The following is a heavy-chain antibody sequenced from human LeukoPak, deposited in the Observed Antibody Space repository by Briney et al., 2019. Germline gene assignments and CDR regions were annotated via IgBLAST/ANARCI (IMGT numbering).Heavy chain of an antibody. CDR1: GYTFTSYG. CDR3: ARENFYGAIPDAFDI. CDR2: ISAYNGNT. J-gene: IGHJ3*02. D-gene: IGHD4-17*01. Sequence: ASVKVSCKASGYTFTSYGISWVRQAPGQGLEWMGCISAYNGNTNYAQKLQGRVTMTTDTSTSTAYMELRSLRSDDTAVYYCARENFYGAIPDAFDIWGQGTMVTVSS. V-gene: IGHV1-18*01.